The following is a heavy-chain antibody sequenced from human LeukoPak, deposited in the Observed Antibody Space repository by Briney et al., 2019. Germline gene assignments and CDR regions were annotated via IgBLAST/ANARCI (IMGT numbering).Heavy chain of an antibody. CDR1: GGTFSSYA. CDR3: AGARFSGSYSFDY. J-gene: IGHJ4*02. Sequence: ASVKVSCKASGGTFSSYAISWVRQAPGQGLEWMGRIIPIFGIANYAQKFQGRVTITADKSTSTAYMELSGLRSEDTAVYYCAGARFSGSYSFDYWGQGTLVTVSS. CDR2: IIPIFGIA. D-gene: IGHD1-26*01. V-gene: IGHV1-69*04.